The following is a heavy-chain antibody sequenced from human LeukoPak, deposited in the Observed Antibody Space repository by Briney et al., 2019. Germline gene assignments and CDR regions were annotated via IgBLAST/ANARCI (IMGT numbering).Heavy chain of an antibody. V-gene: IGHV4-34*01. D-gene: IGHD2/OR15-2a*01. CDR2: INHSGST. Sequence: PSETLSLTCAAYGGSFSGYYWSWIRQPPGKGLEWIGEINHSGSTNYNPSLKSRVTISVDTSKNQFSLKLSSVTAADTAVYYCARGFRGSRHDYWGQGTLVTVSS. J-gene: IGHJ4*02. CDR1: GGSFSGYY. CDR3: ARGFRGSRHDY.